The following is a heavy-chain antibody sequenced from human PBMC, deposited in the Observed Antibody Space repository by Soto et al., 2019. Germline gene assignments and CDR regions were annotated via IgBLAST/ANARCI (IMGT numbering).Heavy chain of an antibody. Sequence: PGGSLRLSCAASGFTFSSYDMHWVRQAAGKGLEWVSAIGTAGDTYYPGSVKGRFTISRENAKNSLYLQMNSLRAGDTAVYYCARGGSGFDAFDIWGQGTMVTVSS. CDR2: IGTAGDT. V-gene: IGHV3-13*01. D-gene: IGHD3-10*01. CDR1: GFTFSSYD. CDR3: ARGGSGFDAFDI. J-gene: IGHJ3*02.